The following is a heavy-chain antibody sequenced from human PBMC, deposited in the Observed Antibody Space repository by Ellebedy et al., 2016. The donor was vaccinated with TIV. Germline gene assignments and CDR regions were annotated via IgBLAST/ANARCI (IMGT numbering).Heavy chain of an antibody. Sequence: MPGGSLRLSCSVSGASISSGDYYWAWIRPAPGKGLQGIGGVHNSVTTYYNPSLRSRVTISLDTSRNQFSLKLSFVTAADTAVYYCARDRLHIHYDSSGYLDYWGQGTLVTVSS. CDR1: GASISSGDYY. D-gene: IGHD3-22*01. CDR3: ARDRLHIHYDSSGYLDY. CDR2: VHNSVTT. V-gene: IGHV4-39*02. J-gene: IGHJ4*02.